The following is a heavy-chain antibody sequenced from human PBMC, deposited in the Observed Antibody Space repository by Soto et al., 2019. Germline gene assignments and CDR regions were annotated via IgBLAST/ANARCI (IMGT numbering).Heavy chain of an antibody. CDR2: INSDGSST. J-gene: IGHJ6*02. Sequence: EVQLVESGGGLVQPGGSLRLSCAASGFTFSSYWMHWVRQAPGKGLVWVSRINSDGSSTTYADSVQGRFTISRDNAKNTLYLQMNSLRAEDTAVYYCAGWPLAAAGYYYGMDVWGQGTTVTVSS. V-gene: IGHV3-74*01. D-gene: IGHD6-13*01. CDR1: GFTFSSYW. CDR3: AGWPLAAAGYYYGMDV.